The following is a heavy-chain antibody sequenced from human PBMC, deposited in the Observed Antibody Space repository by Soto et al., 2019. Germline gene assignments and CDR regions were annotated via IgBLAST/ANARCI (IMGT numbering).Heavy chain of an antibody. D-gene: IGHD3-22*01. CDR3: AKEPFNYYDSSGSYFDY. J-gene: IGHJ4*02. Sequence: PGGSLRLSCAASGFTFSSYAMSWVRQAPGKGLEWVSAISGSGGSTYYADSVKGRFTISRDNSKNTLYLQMNSLRAEDTAVYYCAKEPFNYYDSSGSYFDYWGQGTLVTV. CDR2: ISGSGGST. V-gene: IGHV3-23*01. CDR1: GFTFSSYA.